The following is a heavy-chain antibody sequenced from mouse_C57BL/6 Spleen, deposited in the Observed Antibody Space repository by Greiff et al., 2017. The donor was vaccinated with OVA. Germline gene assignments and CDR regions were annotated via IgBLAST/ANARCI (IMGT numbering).Heavy chain of an antibody. CDR1: GYSFTGYY. J-gene: IGHJ1*03. D-gene: IGHD2-4*01. Sequence: EVHLVESGPELVKPGASVKISCKASGYSFTGYYMNWVKQSPEQSLEWIGEINPSTGGTTYNQKFKAKATLTVDKSSSTAYMQLKSLTSEDSAVYYCARADYVWYFDVWGTGTTVTVSS. V-gene: IGHV1-42*01. CDR3: ARADYVWYFDV. CDR2: INPSTGGT.